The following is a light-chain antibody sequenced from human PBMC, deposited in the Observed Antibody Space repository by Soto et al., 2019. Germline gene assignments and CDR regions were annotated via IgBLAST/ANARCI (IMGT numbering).Light chain of an antibody. CDR3: SSFASTHTYV. V-gene: IGLV2-14*01. Sequence: QSALTQPASVPGSPGQSITISCTGTSSDVAFYNHVSWYQQHPGKAPKLLIYEVNNRPSGVSHRFSGSKSDNTASLTISGLQAEDEADYYCSSFASTHTYVFGTGTKVTVL. CDR1: SSDVAFYNH. CDR2: EVN. J-gene: IGLJ1*01.